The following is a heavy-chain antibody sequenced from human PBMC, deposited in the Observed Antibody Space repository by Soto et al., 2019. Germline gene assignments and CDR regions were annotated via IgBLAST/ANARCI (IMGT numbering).Heavy chain of an antibody. J-gene: IGHJ4*02. D-gene: IGHD5-18*01. CDR3: ARAGGHTYGSSLGY. CDR2: ISYDGGTR. CDR1: EFTFSRFG. Sequence: GGSLRLSCAASEFTFSRFGMHWVRQAPGKGLEWVAVISYDGGTRYYADSVKGRFIISRDNSKSTLSLQMNSLRAEDTAIYYCARAGGHTYGSSLGYWGQGTLVTVSS. V-gene: IGHV3-30*03.